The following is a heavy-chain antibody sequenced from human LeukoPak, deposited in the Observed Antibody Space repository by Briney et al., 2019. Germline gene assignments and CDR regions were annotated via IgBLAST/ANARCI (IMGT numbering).Heavy chain of an antibody. Sequence: GESLKISCKGSGFNFTAFWIAWVRQMPGKGLEWMGISHPINSDTKYSPSFQGQVTISADKSSSTAYLQWNSLKASDTAMYYCARHQYYYDSSGNYGWFDSWGQGTLVTVSS. CDR2: SHPINSDT. D-gene: IGHD3-22*01. V-gene: IGHV5-51*01. CDR3: ARHQYYYDSSGNYGWFDS. CDR1: GFNFTAFW. J-gene: IGHJ5*01.